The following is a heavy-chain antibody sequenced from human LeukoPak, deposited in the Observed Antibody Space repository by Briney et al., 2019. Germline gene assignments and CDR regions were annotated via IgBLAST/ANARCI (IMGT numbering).Heavy chain of an antibody. V-gene: IGHV4-59*08. CDR2: FYYGGST. D-gene: IGHD3-22*01. J-gene: IGHJ4*02. CDR1: GGSISRYY. CDR3: ARRGDSSCYYFFDY. Sequence: PAETLSLTCTVAGGSISRYYWSWIRQPPGKGLEWIGNFYYGGSTNYAPSLKSRFTISVDTSKNQFSLKMSSVAAADTAVYYCARRGDSSCYYFFDYWGQGTLVTVSS.